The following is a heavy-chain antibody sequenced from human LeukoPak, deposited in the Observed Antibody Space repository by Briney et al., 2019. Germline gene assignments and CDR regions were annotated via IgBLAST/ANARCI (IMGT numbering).Heavy chain of an antibody. CDR3: ARGYGGDYCFDY. D-gene: IGHD2-21*02. Sequence: SLTLSCTGSGFTFTTYALHWVRHAPGQGLDRVAVTSIGGSNKYYDDSVKGRFNISRDNSKKTLYLHMNSLRAEDTAVYYCARGYGGDYCFDYWGQGAPVTVSS. J-gene: IGHJ4*02. V-gene: IGHV3-30-3*01. CDR2: TSIGGSNK. CDR1: GFTFTTYA.